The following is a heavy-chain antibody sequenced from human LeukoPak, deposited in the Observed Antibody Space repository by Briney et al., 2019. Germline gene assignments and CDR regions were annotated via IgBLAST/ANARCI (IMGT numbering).Heavy chain of an antibody. CDR3: ARRNDYDFWSGNQYYFDY. CDR1: GGSISSRSHY. J-gene: IGHJ4*02. CDR2: IYYSGTT. Sequence: SETLSLTCSVSGGSISSRSHYWGWIRQSPGKGLEWIGTIYYSGTTFYNPSLQSRVSISVDTSRSQFSLRLNSVPAADTAVYYCARRNDYDFWSGNQYYFDYWGQGTLVTVSS. V-gene: IGHV4-39*01. D-gene: IGHD3-3*01.